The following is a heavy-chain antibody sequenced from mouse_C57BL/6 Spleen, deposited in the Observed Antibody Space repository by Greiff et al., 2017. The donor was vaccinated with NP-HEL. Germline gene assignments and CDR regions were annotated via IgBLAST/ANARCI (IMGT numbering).Heavy chain of an antibody. CDR2: IDPSDSET. Sequence: QVHVKQPGAELVRPGSSVKLSCKASGYTFTSYWMHWVKQRPIQGLEWIGNIDPSDSETHYNQKFKDKATLTVDKSSSTAYMQLSSLTSEDSAVYYCAREGYYGSSYRGAMDYWGQGTSVTVSS. CDR3: AREGYYGSSYRGAMDY. J-gene: IGHJ4*01. CDR1: GYTFTSYW. V-gene: IGHV1-52*01. D-gene: IGHD1-1*01.